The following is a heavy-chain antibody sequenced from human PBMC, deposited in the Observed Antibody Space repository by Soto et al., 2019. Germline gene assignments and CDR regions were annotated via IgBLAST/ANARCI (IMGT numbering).Heavy chain of an antibody. CDR3: ARDRIQGFGFLADY. D-gene: IGHD3-10*01. CDR1: GYRLTSYG. J-gene: IGHJ4*02. CDR2: INPYNGNT. Sequence: QVQLVQSGGEVKKPGASVKVSCKTSGYRLTSYGISWVRQAPGQGLEWMGWINPYNGNTKYVQNLQGRVTMTTDTSTSTAYMELRSLRYDDTAIYYCARDRIQGFGFLADYWGQGTLVTVSS. V-gene: IGHV1-18*01.